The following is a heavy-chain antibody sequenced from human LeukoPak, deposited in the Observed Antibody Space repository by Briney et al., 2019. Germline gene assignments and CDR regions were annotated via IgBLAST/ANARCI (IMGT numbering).Heavy chain of an antibody. V-gene: IGHV4-4*02. D-gene: IGHD5-18*01. CDR2: IYHSGST. Sequence: PSGTLSLTCVVSGGSISSGTWWIWIHQPPGKGLEWIGEIYHSGSTDYNPSLKSRVTISVDKSKNQFSLRLSSVTAADTAVYYCARDTAMGTRTLDIWGQGTMVTVSS. CDR3: ARDTAMGTRTLDI. J-gene: IGHJ3*02. CDR1: GGSISSGTW.